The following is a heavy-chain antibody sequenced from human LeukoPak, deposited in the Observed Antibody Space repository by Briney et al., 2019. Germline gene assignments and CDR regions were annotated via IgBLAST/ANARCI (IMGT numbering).Heavy chain of an antibody. V-gene: IGHV3-7*01. Sequence: GGSLRLSCAASGFTFSTYWMTWVRQAPGKGLEWVANIKPDGSEKYYVDSVKGRFTISRDNARNSLFLQMNTLRAEDTAVYYCARGARPTSYWGQGTLVTVSS. CDR2: IKPDGSEK. CDR3: ARGARPTSY. CDR1: GFTFSTYW. D-gene: IGHD2-2*01. J-gene: IGHJ4*02.